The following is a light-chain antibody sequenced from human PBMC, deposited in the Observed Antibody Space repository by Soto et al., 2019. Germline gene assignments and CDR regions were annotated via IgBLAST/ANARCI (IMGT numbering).Light chain of an antibody. J-gene: IGKJ1*01. CDR1: QSVSNNY. CDR3: QQYNDYSAWT. Sequence: EIVLTQSPGTLSLSPGESATLSCRASQSVSNNYLAWYQQKPGQAPRRLIYGASSRATGIPDRFSGSGSGTEFTLTISSLRPDDFATYYCQQYNDYSAWTCGQGTKVDIK. V-gene: IGKV3-20*01. CDR2: GAS.